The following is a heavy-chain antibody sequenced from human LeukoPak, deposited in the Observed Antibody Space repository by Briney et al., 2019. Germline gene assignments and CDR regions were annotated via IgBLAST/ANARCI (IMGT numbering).Heavy chain of an antibody. CDR2: INPNSGGT. CDR3: ARSYDSSGYYFEGDWFDP. CDR1: GYTFTGYY. D-gene: IGHD3-22*01. Sequence: GASVKVSCKASGYTFTGYYMHWVRQAPGQGLEWMGWINPNSGGTNYAQKFQGRVTMTRDTSISTAYMELSRLRSDDTAVYYCARSYDSSGYYFEGDWFDPWGQGTLVTVS. J-gene: IGHJ5*02. V-gene: IGHV1-2*02.